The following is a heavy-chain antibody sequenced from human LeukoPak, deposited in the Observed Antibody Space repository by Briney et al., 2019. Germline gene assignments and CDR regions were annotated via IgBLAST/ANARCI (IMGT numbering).Heavy chain of an antibody. V-gene: IGHV3-7*01. CDR1: GFTFSSYW. CDR3: ARDGGGEGATMDFDY. Sequence: GGSLRLSCAASGFTFSSYWMSWVRQAPGKGLEWVANIKQDGSEKYYVDSVKGRFTISRDNAKNSLYLQMNSLRAEDTAVYYCARDGGGEGATMDFDYWGQGTLVTVSS. J-gene: IGHJ4*02. CDR2: IKQDGSEK. D-gene: IGHD1-26*01.